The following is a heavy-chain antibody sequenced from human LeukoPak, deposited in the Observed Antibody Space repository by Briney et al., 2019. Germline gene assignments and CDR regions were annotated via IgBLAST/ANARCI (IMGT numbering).Heavy chain of an antibody. CDR2: INSDGSST. CDR1: GFTFSSYW. CDR3: ARDAWGRGSYNNPMFFDY. D-gene: IGHD3-16*01. J-gene: IGHJ4*02. Sequence: GGSLRLSCAASGFTFSSYWMHWVRQAPGKGLVWVSRINSDGSSTSYADSVKGRFTISIDNAKNTLYLQMNSLRAEDTAVYYCARDAWGRGSYNNPMFFDYWGQGTLVTVSS. V-gene: IGHV3-74*01.